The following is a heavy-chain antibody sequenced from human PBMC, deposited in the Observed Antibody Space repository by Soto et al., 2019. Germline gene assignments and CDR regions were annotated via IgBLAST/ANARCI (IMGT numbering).Heavy chain of an antibody. J-gene: IGHJ6*02. CDR2: IYHSGST. D-gene: IGHD3-10*01. Sequence: SETLSLTCAVSGGSISSGGYSWSWIRQPPGKGLEWIGYIYHSGSTYYNPSLKSRVTISVDTSKNQFSLKLSSVTAADTAVYYCARVWLYYYGSGTPYGMDVWGQGTTVT. CDR1: GGSISSGGYS. V-gene: IGHV4-30-2*01. CDR3: ARVWLYYYGSGTPYGMDV.